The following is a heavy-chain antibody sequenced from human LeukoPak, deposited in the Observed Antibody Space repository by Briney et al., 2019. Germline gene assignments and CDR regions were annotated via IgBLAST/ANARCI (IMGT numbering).Heavy chain of an antibody. Sequence: SETLSLTCTVSGGSISSYYWSWIRQPPGKGLEWIGYIYYSGSTNYNPPLKSRVTISVDTSKNQFSLKLSSVTAADTAVYYCARGGDCSGGSCPFDAFDIWGQGTMVTVSS. CDR3: ARGGDCSGGSCPFDAFDI. V-gene: IGHV4-59*01. J-gene: IGHJ3*02. CDR1: GGSISSYY. CDR2: IYYSGST. D-gene: IGHD2-15*01.